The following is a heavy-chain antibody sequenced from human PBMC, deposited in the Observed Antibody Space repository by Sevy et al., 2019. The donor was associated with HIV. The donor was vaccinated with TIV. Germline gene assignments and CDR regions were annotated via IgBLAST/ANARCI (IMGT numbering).Heavy chain of an antibody. V-gene: IGHV3-30*04. CDR3: ARDRGEILRSALDY. D-gene: IGHD3-16*01. Sequence: GGSLRLSCAASGFTFSDYRMHWVRQAPGKGLEWVAVITYDGRNNKYNADSVKGRFTIYRDNSKKTGYLQMNSRRAEDTGIYYCARDRGEILRSALDYWGQGTLVTVSS. J-gene: IGHJ4*02. CDR2: ITYDGRNNK. CDR1: GFTFSDYR.